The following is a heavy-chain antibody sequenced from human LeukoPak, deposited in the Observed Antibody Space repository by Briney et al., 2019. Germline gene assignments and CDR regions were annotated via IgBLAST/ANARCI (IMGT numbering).Heavy chain of an antibody. CDR2: ISDSGGST. V-gene: IGHV3-23*01. J-gene: IGHJ4*02. CDR1: GFTFSSYA. Sequence: PGGSLRLSCAASGFTFSSYAMNWVRQAPGKGLEWVSAISDSGGSTYYADSVKGRFTISRDNSKNTLYLQMNSLRAEDTAVYFCAKDSYYDSSGLDYWGQGTLVTVSS. CDR3: AKDSYYDSSGLDY. D-gene: IGHD3-22*01.